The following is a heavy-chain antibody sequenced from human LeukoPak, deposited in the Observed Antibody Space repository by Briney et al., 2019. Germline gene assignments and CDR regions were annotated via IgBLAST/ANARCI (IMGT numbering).Heavy chain of an antibody. CDR3: AKSVVVPDLYYYYGMDV. CDR2: ISGSGGST. D-gene: IGHD2-15*01. Sequence: QPGGSLRLSCAASGFTFSSYAMSWVRQAPGKGLEWVSAISGSGGSTYYADSVKGRFTISRDNSKNTLYLQMNSLRAEDTAVYYCAKSVVVPDLYYYYGMDVWGQGTTVTVSS. V-gene: IGHV3-23*01. J-gene: IGHJ6*02. CDR1: GFTFSSYA.